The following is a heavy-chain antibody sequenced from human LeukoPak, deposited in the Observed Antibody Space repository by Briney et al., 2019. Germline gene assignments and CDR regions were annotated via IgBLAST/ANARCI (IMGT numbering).Heavy chain of an antibody. J-gene: IGHJ4*02. CDR1: GFTFSSYA. V-gene: IGHV3-23*01. CDR2: ISGSGGST. Sequence: GGSLRLSCAASGFTFSSYAMSWVRQAPGKGLDWVSAISGSGGSTYYADSVKGRFTISRDNSKNTLYLQMNSLRAEDTAVYYCAKDYGDFPWYFDYWGQGTLVTVSS. CDR3: AKDYGDFPWYFDY. D-gene: IGHD4-17*01.